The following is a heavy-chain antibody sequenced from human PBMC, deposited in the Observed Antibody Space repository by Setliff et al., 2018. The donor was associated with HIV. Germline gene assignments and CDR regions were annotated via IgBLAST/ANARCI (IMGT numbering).Heavy chain of an antibody. CDR3: ARGFTAAAGPTGY. V-gene: IGHV3-7*01. J-gene: IGHJ4*02. CDR1: GFRFSNYW. Sequence: GSLRLSCAASGFRFSNYWMSWVRQAPGKGLEWVANIKHYGSEKHYVDSVEGRFTISRDNAKNSLYLQMNSLRVEDTAVYYCARGFTAAAGPTGYWGQGTLVTVSS. D-gene: IGHD6-13*01. CDR2: IKHYGSEK.